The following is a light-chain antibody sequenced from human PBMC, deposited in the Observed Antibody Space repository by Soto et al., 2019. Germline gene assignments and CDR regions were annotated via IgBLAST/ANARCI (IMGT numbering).Light chain of an antibody. J-gene: IGKJ4*01. CDR3: QQRRNWVT. CDR1: QRVSSF. CDR2: DAS. V-gene: IGKV3-11*01. Sequence: EVVLTQSPATLSLSPGERASLSCRASQRVSSFLAWYQQKPGQPPRLLIHDASDRATGIPARFSGSGSGTHFTLTISSLEPEDFAIYYCQQRRNWVTFGGGTTVEI.